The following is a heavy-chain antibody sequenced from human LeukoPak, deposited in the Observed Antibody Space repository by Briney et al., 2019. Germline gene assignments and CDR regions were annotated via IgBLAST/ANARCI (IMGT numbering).Heavy chain of an antibody. D-gene: IGHD3-22*01. J-gene: IGHJ4*02. CDR2: INHSGST. V-gene: IGHV4-34*01. CDR3: ARGKDYYDSSGYLNY. CDR1: GGSFSGYY. Sequence: SETLSLTCAVYGGSFSGYYWSRIRQPPGKGLEWIGEINHSGSTNYNPSLKSRVTISVDTSKNRFSLKLSSVTAADTAVYYCARGKDYYDSSGYLNYWGQGTLVTVSS.